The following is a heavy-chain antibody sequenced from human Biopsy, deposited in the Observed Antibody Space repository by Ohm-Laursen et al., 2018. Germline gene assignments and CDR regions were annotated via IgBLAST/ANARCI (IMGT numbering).Heavy chain of an antibody. CDR2: IYYTGRT. Sequence: SETLSLTWTVSRDSISNYYWTWIRQSPGKGLEWIGYIYYTGRTNYNPSLKSRVNISADKSKNQFSLKLSTVTSADTAVYFCGNEVHGRDYWGLGALVTVSS. CDR1: RDSISNYY. CDR3: GNEVHGRDY. V-gene: IGHV4-59*12. J-gene: IGHJ4*02. D-gene: IGHD2-15*01.